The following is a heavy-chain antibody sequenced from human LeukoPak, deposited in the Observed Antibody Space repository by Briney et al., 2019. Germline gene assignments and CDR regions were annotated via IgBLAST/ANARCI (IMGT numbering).Heavy chain of an antibody. J-gene: IGHJ4*02. D-gene: IGHD2-8*01. Sequence: ASVKVSCKASGYTFTSYYMHWVRQAPGQGLEWMGWISAYNGNTNYAQKLQGRVTMTTDTSTSTAYMELRSLRSDDTAVYYCARDVGHNGFDYWGQGTLVTVSS. V-gene: IGHV1-18*04. CDR3: ARDVGHNGFDY. CDR2: ISAYNGNT. CDR1: GYTFTSYY.